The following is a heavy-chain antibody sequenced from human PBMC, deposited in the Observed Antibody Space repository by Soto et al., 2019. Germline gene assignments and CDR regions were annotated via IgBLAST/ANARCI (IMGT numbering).Heavy chain of an antibody. CDR3: ARDMVLRVYVSYYYYCMDV. D-gene: IGHD2-8*01. Sequence: PGGSLRLSCAASGFTFSSYWMSWVRQAPGKGLEWVANIKQDGSEKYYVDSVKGRFTISRDNAENSLYLQMNSLRAEDTAVYYCARDMVLRVYVSYYYYCMDVWGQGTTVTVSS. CDR1: GFTFSSYW. CDR2: IKQDGSEK. V-gene: IGHV3-7*01. J-gene: IGHJ6*02.